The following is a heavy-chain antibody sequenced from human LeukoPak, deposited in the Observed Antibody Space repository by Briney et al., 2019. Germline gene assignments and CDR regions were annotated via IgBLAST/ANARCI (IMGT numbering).Heavy chain of an antibody. CDR1: GYTFTSYG. CDR3: ARGPITIFGVVFPLDP. D-gene: IGHD3-3*01. V-gene: IGHV1-18*01. Sequence: ASVTVSCTASGYTFTSYGISWVRQAPGQGLEWMGWISAYNGNTNYAQKLQGRVTITTDTSTSTAYMELRSLRSDDTAVYYCARGPITIFGVVFPLDPWGQGTLVTVSS. CDR2: ISAYNGNT. J-gene: IGHJ5*02.